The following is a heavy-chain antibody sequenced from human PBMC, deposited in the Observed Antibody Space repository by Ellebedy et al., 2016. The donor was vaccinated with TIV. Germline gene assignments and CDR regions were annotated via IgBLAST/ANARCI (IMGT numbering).Heavy chain of an antibody. D-gene: IGHD6-6*01. Sequence: SETLSLXXTVSGGSVSSGNYYWSWIRQPPGKGLEWIGYVYYTGSTYYNPSLKSRVTISVDTSKNQFSLKLSSVTAADTAAYHCARIAARYYGMDVWGQGTTVTVSS. V-gene: IGHV4-61*01. CDR3: ARIAARYYGMDV. CDR1: GGSVSSGNYY. J-gene: IGHJ6*02. CDR2: VYYTGST.